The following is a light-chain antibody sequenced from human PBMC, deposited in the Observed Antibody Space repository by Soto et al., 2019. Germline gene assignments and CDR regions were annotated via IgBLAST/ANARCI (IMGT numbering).Light chain of an antibody. V-gene: IGKV1-9*01. CDR1: QGISTY. Sequence: DIQLTQSPSFLSASVGDRVTITCRASQGISTYLAWYQQRPGKAPKLLIYGASALQTGVPSRFSGSGSGTEFTLTISSLQPEDFAADYCQQLNDSPLTFGGGTKVEIK. J-gene: IGKJ4*01. CDR3: QQLNDSPLT. CDR2: GAS.